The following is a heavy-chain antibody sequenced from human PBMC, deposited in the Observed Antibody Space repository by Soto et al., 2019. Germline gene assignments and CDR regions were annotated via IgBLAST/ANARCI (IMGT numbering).Heavy chain of an antibody. J-gene: IGHJ6*03. V-gene: IGHV1-3*01. Sequence: EASVKVSFKASGYTFTSYAMHWVRQAPGQRLEWMGWINAGNGNTKYSQKFQGRVTITRDTSASTAYMELSSLRSEDTAVYYCARVIGATTWGGDYYYMDVWGKGTTVTVSS. D-gene: IGHD5-12*01. CDR1: GYTFTSYA. CDR3: ARVIGATTWGGDYYYMDV. CDR2: INAGNGNT.